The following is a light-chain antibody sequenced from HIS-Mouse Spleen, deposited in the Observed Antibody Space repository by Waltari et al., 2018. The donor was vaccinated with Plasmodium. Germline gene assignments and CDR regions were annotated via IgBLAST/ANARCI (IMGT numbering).Light chain of an antibody. Sequence: SYELTQPPSVSVSPGQTARITCSGDALPKQYAYWYQQKPGQAPLLGIYKDSKRPSGIPERFSGSSSGTTVTLTISGVQAEDEADYYCQSADSSGTYVFGTGTKVTVL. CDR1: ALPKQY. CDR2: KDS. J-gene: IGLJ1*01. CDR3: QSADSSGTYV. V-gene: IGLV3-25*03.